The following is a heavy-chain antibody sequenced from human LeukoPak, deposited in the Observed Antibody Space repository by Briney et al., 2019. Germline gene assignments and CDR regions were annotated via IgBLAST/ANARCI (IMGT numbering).Heavy chain of an antibody. CDR2: INPNTGAT. V-gene: IGHV1-2*02. CDR1: GYTLTGYY. J-gene: IGHJ4*02. CDR3: ARDRVGSGWPRPYYFEV. D-gene: IGHD6-19*01. Sequence: GASVKVSCKASGYTLTGYYLHWVRQAPGQGLEWVGWINPNTGATHTAQKFQGRITMTRDSSISTPYMDMSRLRSDDTAVYYCARDRVGSGWPRPYYFEVWGQGTLVTVSS.